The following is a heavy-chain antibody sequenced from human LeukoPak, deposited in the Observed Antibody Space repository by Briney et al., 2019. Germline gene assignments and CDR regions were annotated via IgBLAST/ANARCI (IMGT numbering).Heavy chain of an antibody. J-gene: IGHJ4*02. Sequence: PSETLSLTCTVSGGSISSYYWSWIRQPPGKGLEWIGYIYYSGSTNYNPSLKSRVTISVDTSKNQFSLKLSSVTAADTAVNYCARHTPYSSSIDYWGQGTLVTVSS. CDR2: IYYSGST. CDR1: GGSISSYY. CDR3: ARHTPYSSSIDY. D-gene: IGHD6-6*01. V-gene: IGHV4-59*08.